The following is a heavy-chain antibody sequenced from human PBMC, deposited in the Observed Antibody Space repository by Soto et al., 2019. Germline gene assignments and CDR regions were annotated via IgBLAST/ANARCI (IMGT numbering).Heavy chain of an antibody. Sequence: QVQLVQSGAEMKKPGSSVKVSCKTSGGTFSSYAISWVRQAPGQGLEWMGGIIPMFGTANYAQKFQGRVTITADESTSTAYMELSSLRSEDTAVYYCARSRANYYVSRGYYYSTFDYWGQGTLVTVSS. CDR1: GGTFSSYA. V-gene: IGHV1-69*12. CDR2: IIPMFGTA. CDR3: ARSRANYYVSRGYYYSTFDY. J-gene: IGHJ4*02. D-gene: IGHD3-22*01.